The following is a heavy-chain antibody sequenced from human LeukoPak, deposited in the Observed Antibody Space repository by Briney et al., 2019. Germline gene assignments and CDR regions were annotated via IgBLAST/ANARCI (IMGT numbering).Heavy chain of an antibody. J-gene: IGHJ4*02. D-gene: IGHD3-3*01. CDR2: IKQDGSEK. CDR3: ARGTIFGVVTGLY. Sequence: GGSLRLSCAASGFTFSSYWMSWVRQAPGKGLEWVANIKQDGSEKYYVDSVKGRFTISRDNAKNSLYLQMNSLRAEDTAVYYCARGTIFGVVTGLYWGQGTLVTASS. V-gene: IGHV3-7*01. CDR1: GFTFSSYW.